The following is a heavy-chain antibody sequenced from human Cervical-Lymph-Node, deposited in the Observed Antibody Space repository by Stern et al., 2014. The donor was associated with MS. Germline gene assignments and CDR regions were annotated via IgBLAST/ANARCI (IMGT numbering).Heavy chain of an antibody. CDR3: ARDYSYGTFDY. Sequence: VQLLESGGGVVQPGRSLRLSCAASGFTFSSYGMHWVRQAPGKGLAWVAVIWYDGSKKYYADSVKGRFTISRDDSKNTLYLQMNSLRAEDMAVYYCARDYSYGTFDYWGQGTLVTVSS. CDR1: GFTFSSYG. CDR2: IWYDGSKK. V-gene: IGHV3-33*01. J-gene: IGHJ4*02. D-gene: IGHD5-18*01.